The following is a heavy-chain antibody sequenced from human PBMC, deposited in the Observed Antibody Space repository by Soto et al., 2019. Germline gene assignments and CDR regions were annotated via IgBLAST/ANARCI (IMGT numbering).Heavy chain of an antibody. D-gene: IGHD6-13*01. CDR3: AIGGYRSTWSNLLDRSGLDV. V-gene: IGHV1-69*06. CDR1: GGTFSNYA. Sequence: SVKVSCKTSGGTFSNYAISWRRQAPGQGLEWMGGIVPLFRTPNYAQKLQGRVTITADTCTYTVYMEMSGLRSGDTAMYYCAIGGYRSTWSNLLDRSGLDVWGQGTTVTVSS. J-gene: IGHJ6*02. CDR2: IVPLFRTP.